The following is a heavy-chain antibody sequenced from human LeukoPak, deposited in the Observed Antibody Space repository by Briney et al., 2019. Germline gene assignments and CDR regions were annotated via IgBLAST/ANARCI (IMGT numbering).Heavy chain of an antibody. Sequence: GESLKISCEGSGYSFSNYWIGWVSQMPGKGLEWMGIIYPGDSNTKYNPSFQGQVTISADKSVSTAYLQWSSLKASDTAMYYCARRGGLDYWGQGTLVTVSS. CDR1: GYSFSNYW. J-gene: IGHJ4*02. CDR3: ARRGGLDY. V-gene: IGHV5-51*01. CDR2: IYPGDSNT. D-gene: IGHD3-10*01.